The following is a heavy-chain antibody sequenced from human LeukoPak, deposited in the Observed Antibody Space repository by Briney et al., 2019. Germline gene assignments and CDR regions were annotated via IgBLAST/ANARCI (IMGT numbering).Heavy chain of an antibody. CDR1: GYSFTSYW. Sequence: GESLKISCKGSGYSFTSYWIGWVRQMPGKGLEWMGIIYPGDSDTRYSPSFQGQVTISADKSISTAYLQWSSLKASDTAMYYCARSGGTTVKLGLDRNYYYYYMDVWGKGTTVTISS. D-gene: IGHD4-11*01. J-gene: IGHJ6*03. V-gene: IGHV5-51*01. CDR3: ARSGGTTVKLGLDRNYYYYYMDV. CDR2: IYPGDSDT.